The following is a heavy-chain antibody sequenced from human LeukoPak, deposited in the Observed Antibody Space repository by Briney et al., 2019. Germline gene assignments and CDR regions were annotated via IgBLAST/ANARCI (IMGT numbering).Heavy chain of an antibody. J-gene: IGHJ4*02. V-gene: IGHV4-30-4*01. CDR2: IYYSGST. CDR1: GGSISSGDYY. D-gene: IGHD5-18*01. CDR3: ARGMGYGYPIDY. Sequence: SETLSLTCTVSGGSISSGDYYWSWIRQPPGKGLEWIGYIYYSGSTYYNPSLKSRVTISVDTSKNQFSLKLSSVTAADTAVYYCARGMGYGYPIDYWGQGTLVTVSS.